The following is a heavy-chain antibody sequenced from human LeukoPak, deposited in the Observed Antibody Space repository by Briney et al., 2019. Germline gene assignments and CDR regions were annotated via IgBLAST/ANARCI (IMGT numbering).Heavy chain of an antibody. D-gene: IGHD6-13*01. Sequence: GSLRLSCAASGFTFSRSDMIWVRQPPGKGLEWIGEINHSGSTNYNPSLKSRVTISVDTSKNQFSLKLSSVTAADTAVYYCARARGIAAAAGRTRYYFDYWGQGTLVTVSS. CDR3: ARARGIAAAAGRTRYYFDY. CDR2: INHSGST. V-gene: IGHV4-34*01. CDR1: GFTFSRSD. J-gene: IGHJ4*02.